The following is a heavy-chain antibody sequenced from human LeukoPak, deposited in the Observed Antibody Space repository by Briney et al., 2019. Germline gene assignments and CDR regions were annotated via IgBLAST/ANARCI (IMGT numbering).Heavy chain of an antibody. CDR1: GGTFSSCA. Sequence: ASVKVSCKASGGTFSSCAVSWVRQAPGQGLEWMGGIIPIFGTANYAQKFQGRVTITTDESTSTAYMELSSLRSEDTAVYYCAREGDRGSNMPPFNYGAQEPLVTVSS. CDR2: IIPIFGTA. J-gene: IGHJ4*02. CDR3: AREGDRGSNMPPFNY. V-gene: IGHV1-69*05. D-gene: IGHD1-26*01.